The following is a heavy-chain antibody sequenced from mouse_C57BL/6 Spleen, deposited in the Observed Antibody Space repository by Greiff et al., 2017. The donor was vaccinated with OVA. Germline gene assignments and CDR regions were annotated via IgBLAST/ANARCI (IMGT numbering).Heavy chain of an antibody. CDR3: TRDNYDADYAMDY. J-gene: IGHJ4*01. CDR2: ISSGGDYI. CDR1: GFTFSSYA. V-gene: IGHV5-9-1*02. D-gene: IGHD2-12*01. Sequence: EVKVEESGEGLVKPGGSLKLSCAASGFTFSSYAMSWVRQTPEKRLEWVAYISSGGDYIYYADTVKGRFTISRDNARNTLYLQMSSLKSEDTAMYYCTRDNYDADYAMDYWGQGTSVTVSS.